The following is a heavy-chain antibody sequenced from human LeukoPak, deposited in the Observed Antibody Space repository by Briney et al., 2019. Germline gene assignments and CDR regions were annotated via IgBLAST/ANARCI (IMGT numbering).Heavy chain of an antibody. V-gene: IGHV3-53*01. CDR2: LYSGGST. CDR3: ASRAVVGYYYFDY. CDR1: GFAVSSNY. Sequence: GGSLRLSCAASGFAVSSNYMSWVRQAPGKGLEWVSVLYSGGSTYYADSVKGRFTISRDNSKNTLYLQMNSLRAEDTAVYYCASRAVVGYYYFDYWGQGTLVTVSS. J-gene: IGHJ4*02. D-gene: IGHD6-19*01.